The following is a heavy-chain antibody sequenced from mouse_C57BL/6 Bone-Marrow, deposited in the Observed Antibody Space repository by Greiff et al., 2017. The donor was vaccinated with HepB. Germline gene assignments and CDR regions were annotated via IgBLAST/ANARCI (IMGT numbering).Heavy chain of an antibody. V-gene: IGHV1-69*01. Sequence: QVQLQQPGAELVMPGASVKLSCKASGYTFTSYWMHWVKQRPGQGLEWIGEIDPSDSYTNYNHKFKGKSTLTVDKSSSTAYMQLSSLTSEDSAVYYCASNWGSAMDYWGQGTSVTVSS. CDR2: IDPSDSYT. J-gene: IGHJ4*01. CDR3: ASNWGSAMDY. D-gene: IGHD4-1*01. CDR1: GYTFTSYW.